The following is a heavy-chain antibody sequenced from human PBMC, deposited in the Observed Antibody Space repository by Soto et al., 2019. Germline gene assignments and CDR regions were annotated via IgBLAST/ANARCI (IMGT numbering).Heavy chain of an antibody. J-gene: IGHJ6*02. CDR1: GGFISSYY. V-gene: IGHV4-59*01. CDR2: IYYSGST. CDR3: ARAGYCSGGSCPHYYGMDV. Sequence: SETLSLTCTVSGGFISSYYWSWIRQPPGKGLEWIGYIYYSGSTNYNPSLKSRVTISVDTSKNQFSLKLSSVTAADTAVYYCARAGYCSGGSCPHYYGMDVWGQGTTVTVSS. D-gene: IGHD2-15*01.